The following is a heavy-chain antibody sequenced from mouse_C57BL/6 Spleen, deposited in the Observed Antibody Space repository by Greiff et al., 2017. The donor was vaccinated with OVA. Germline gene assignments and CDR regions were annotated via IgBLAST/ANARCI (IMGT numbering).Heavy chain of an antibody. CDR2: ISYDGSN. V-gene: IGHV3-6*01. D-gene: IGHD1-1*01. CDR3: ARDGGLRYAMDY. J-gene: IGHJ4*01. CDR1: GYSITSGYY. Sequence: EVQLKESGPGLVKPSQSLSLTCSVTGYSITSGYYWNWIRQFPGNKLEWMGYISYDGSNNYNPSLKNRISITRDTSKNQFFLKLNSVTTEDTATYYCARDGGLRYAMDYWGQGTSVTVSS.